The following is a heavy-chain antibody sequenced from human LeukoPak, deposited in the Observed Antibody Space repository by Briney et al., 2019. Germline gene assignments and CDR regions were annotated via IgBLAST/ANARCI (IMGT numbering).Heavy chain of an antibody. J-gene: IGHJ6*03. CDR1: GFTFGSYN. D-gene: IGHD5-12*01. CDR3: AREHSGYDFPGRDYYYMDV. CDR2: ISSPSRSYI. Sequence: GGSLRLSCAASGFTFGSYNMNWVRQAPGKGLECVSSISSPSRSYIYYADSVKGRFTISRDNAKNSLYLQMNSLRAEDTAVYYCAREHSGYDFPGRDYYYMDVWGKGTTVTVSS. V-gene: IGHV3-21*01.